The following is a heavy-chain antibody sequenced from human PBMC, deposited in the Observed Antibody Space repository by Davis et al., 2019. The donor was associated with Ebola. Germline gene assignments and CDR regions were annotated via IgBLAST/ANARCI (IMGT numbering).Heavy chain of an antibody. D-gene: IGHD3-3*01. V-gene: IGHV1-8*01. CDR1: GYTFTSYD. CDR3: VKGVLFLEWLEPYYFDY. Sequence: ASVKVSCKASGYTFTSYDINWVRQATGQGLEWMGWMNPNSGNTGYAQKFQGRVTMTRNTSISTAYMELSSLRAEDTAVYYCVKGVLFLEWLEPYYFDYWGQGTLVTVSS. J-gene: IGHJ4*02. CDR2: MNPNSGNT.